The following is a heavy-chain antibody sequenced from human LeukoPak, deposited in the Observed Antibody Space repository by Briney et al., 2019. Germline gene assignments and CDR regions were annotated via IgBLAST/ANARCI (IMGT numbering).Heavy chain of an antibody. D-gene: IGHD6-13*01. CDR1: GGSISSGSYY. J-gene: IGHJ4*02. CDR2: IYTSGST. V-gene: IGHV4-61*02. Sequence: SETLSLTCTVSGGSISSGSYYWSWIRQPPGKGLEWIGRIYTSGSTNYNPSLKSRVTISVDTSKNQFSLKLSSVTAADTAVYYCARGPNSGYSSSWYYFDYWGQGTLVTVSS. CDR3: ARGPNSGYSSSWYYFDY.